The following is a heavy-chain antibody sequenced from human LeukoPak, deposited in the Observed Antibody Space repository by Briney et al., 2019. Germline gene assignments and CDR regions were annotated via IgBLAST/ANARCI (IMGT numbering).Heavy chain of an antibody. J-gene: IGHJ3*02. CDR2: ISSSSSYI. V-gene: IGHV3-21*01. CDR3: TDGMITGAFDI. CDR1: GFTFSSYS. D-gene: IGHD3-16*01. Sequence: GGSLRLSCAASGFTFSSYSMNWVRQAPGKGLEWVSSISSSSSYIYYADSVKGRFTISRDNAKNSLYLQMNSLRAEDTAVYYCTDGMITGAFDIWGQGTMVTASS.